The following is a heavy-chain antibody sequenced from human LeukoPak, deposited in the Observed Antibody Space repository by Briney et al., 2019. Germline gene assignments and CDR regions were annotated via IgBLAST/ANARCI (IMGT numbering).Heavy chain of an antibody. J-gene: IGHJ6*03. CDR1: GFTFSSYA. D-gene: IGHD3-10*01. V-gene: IGHV3-30*04. CDR2: ISYDGSNK. Sequence: GGSLRLSCAASGFTFSSYAMHWVRQPPGKELEWVAVISYDGSNKYYADSVKGRFTISRDNSKNSLYLQMNSLRPEDTALYYCAKGTYYSGSGTNYMDVWGKGTTVTVSS. CDR3: AKGTYYSGSGTNYMDV.